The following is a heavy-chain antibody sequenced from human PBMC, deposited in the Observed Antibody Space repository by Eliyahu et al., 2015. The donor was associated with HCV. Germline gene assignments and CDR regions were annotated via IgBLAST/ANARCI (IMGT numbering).Heavy chain of an antibody. J-gene: IGHJ5*02. Sequence: QVQLVQSGAEVKKPGSSVKVSCKASGGTFSSYAISWVRQAPGQRLEWMGGIIPIFGTANYAQKFQGRVTITADESTSTAYMELSSLRSEDTAVYYCAGRGYCSSTSCYKVANWFDPWGQGTLVTVSS. CDR3: AGRGYCSSTSCYKVANWFDP. D-gene: IGHD2-2*02. V-gene: IGHV1-69*01. CDR1: GGTFSSYA. CDR2: IIPIFGTA.